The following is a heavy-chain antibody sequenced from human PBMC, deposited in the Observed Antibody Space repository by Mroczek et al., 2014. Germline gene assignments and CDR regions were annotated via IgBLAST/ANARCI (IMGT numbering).Heavy chain of an antibody. CDR1: GYTFTSYD. J-gene: IGHJ6*02. CDR3: ARVYYKTGQIGLYYYYGMDV. Sequence: SGAEVKKPGASVKVSCKASGYTFTSYDINWVRQATGQGLEWMGWMNPNSGNTGYAQKFQGRVTMTRNTSISTAYMELSSLRSEDTAVYYCARVYYKTGQIGLYYYYGMDVWGQGTTVTVSS. V-gene: IGHV1-8*01. CDR2: MNPNSGNT. D-gene: IGHD1-26*01.